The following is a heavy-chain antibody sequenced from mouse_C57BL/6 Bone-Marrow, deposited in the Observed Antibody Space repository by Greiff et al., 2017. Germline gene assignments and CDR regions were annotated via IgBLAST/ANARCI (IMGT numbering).Heavy chain of an antibody. D-gene: IGHD4-1*01. Sequence: DVHLVESGGGLVKPGGSLKLSCAASGFTFSSYAMSWVRQTPEKRLEWVATISDGGSYTYYPDNVKGRFTISRDNAKNNLYLQMSHLKSEDTAMYYCARDPGTSFAYWGQGTLVTVSA. CDR2: ISDGGSYT. CDR1: GFTFSSYA. CDR3: ARDPGTSFAY. V-gene: IGHV5-4*01. J-gene: IGHJ3*01.